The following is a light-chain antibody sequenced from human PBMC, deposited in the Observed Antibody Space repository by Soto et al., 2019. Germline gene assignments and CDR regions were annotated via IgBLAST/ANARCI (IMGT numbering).Light chain of an antibody. CDR1: QSINIY. CDR2: GAS. CDR3: QQSYRSPYT. V-gene: IGKV1-39*01. J-gene: IGKJ2*01. Sequence: IPMTQSPSSLSASVGDSVTVTCRASQSINIYLNWYQQKPGKAPTLLIYGASSLQSGVPSRFTGGGSRTXXXLTISSLQPEDFATYYCQQSYRSPYTFGQGTKLEIK.